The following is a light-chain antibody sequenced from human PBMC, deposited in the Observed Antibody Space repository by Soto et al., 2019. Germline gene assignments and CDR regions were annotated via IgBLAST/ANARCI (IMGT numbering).Light chain of an antibody. CDR1: QSVGGD. V-gene: IGKV3-15*01. CDR3: QQYENWPQLT. J-gene: IGKJ4*01. Sequence: ERVMTQTPATLSVSPGERSTFSCRASQSVGGDLAWYQQKPGQAPRLLIYGASSRAPGIPDRFSGSGSGTEFTLTISSLQSEDSAVYYCQQYENWPQLTFGGGSKV. CDR2: GAS.